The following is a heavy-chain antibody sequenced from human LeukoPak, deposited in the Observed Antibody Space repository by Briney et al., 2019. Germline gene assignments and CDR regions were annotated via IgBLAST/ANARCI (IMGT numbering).Heavy chain of an antibody. CDR3: AVDRRFKIFDY. D-gene: IGHD5-24*01. V-gene: IGHV3-7*01. Sequence: PGGSLRLSCATSGLAFSNYCMYWVRQAPGKGLEWVASIKPDGSEDFYADSVKGRFNISRDNAKNSLFLQMTNLKAEDTAVYYCAVDRRFKIFDYWGQGTLVTVSS. J-gene: IGHJ4*02. CDR2: IKPDGSED. CDR1: GLAFSNYC.